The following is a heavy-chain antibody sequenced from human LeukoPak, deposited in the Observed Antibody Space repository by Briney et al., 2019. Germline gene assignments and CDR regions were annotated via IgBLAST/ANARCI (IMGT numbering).Heavy chain of an antibody. CDR1: GFTFSSYS. D-gene: IGHD3-3*01. V-gene: IGHV3-48*01. CDR2: ISSSSSTI. Sequence: GGSLRLSCAASGFTFSSYSMNWVRQAPGKGLEWVSYISSSSSTIYYADSVKGRFTISRDNAKNSLYLQMNSLRAEDTAVYYCARGGGGIRFLEWLPEFDDYWGQGTLVTVSS. CDR3: ARGGGGIRFLEWLPEFDDY. J-gene: IGHJ4*02.